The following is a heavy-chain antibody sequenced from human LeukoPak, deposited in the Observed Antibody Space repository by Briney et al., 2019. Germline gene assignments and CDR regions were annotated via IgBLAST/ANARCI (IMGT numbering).Heavy chain of an antibody. V-gene: IGHV3-7*01. Sequence: GGSLRLSCAASGFTFSSYWMSWVRQAPGKGLEWVANIKQDGSEKYYVDSVKGRFTISRDNAKNSLYLQMNSLRAEDTAVYYCARDPYYHDSSGLDAFDIWGQGTMVTVSS. CDR3: ARDPYYHDSSGLDAFDI. CDR2: IKQDGSEK. J-gene: IGHJ3*02. CDR1: GFTFSSYW. D-gene: IGHD3-22*01.